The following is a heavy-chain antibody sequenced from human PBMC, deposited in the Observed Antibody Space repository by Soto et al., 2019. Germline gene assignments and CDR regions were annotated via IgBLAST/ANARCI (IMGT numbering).Heavy chain of an antibody. CDR1: GFTFSSYE. CDR2: ISSSGSTI. CDR3: AGRNYYYYGMDV. J-gene: IGHJ6*02. Sequence: GGSLRLSCAASGFTFSSYEMNWVRQAPGKGLEWVSYISSSGSTIYYADSVKGRFTISRDNAKNSLYLQMNSLRAEDTAVYYCAGRNYYYYGMDVWGQGTTVTVSS. V-gene: IGHV3-48*03.